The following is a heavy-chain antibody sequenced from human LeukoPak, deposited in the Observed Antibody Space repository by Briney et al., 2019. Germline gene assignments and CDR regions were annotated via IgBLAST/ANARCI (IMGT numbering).Heavy chain of an antibody. D-gene: IGHD4-23*01. J-gene: IGHJ4*02. V-gene: IGHV1-69*06. CDR3: ARDYGAKRVFDY. Sequence: GASVKVSCKASGDTFSSYAISWVRQAPGQGLEWMGGIIPIFGTSNYAQKFQGRVTITADKSTSTAYTELSSLRSEDTAVYYCARDYGAKRVFDYWGQGTLVTVSS. CDR1: GDTFSSYA. CDR2: IIPIFGTS.